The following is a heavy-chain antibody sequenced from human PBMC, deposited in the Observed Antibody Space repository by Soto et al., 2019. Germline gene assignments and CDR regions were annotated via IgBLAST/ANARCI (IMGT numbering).Heavy chain of an antibody. CDR3: ARAAKVTTASGYYFDY. V-gene: IGHV1-69*06. Sequence: QVQLVQSGAEVKKPGSSVKVSCKASGGTFSSYAISWVRQAPGQGLEWMGGIIPIFGTANYAQKFQGRGTITADKSTSTAYMELSSLRSEDTAVYYCARAAKVTTASGYYFDYWGQGTLVTVSS. CDR2: IIPIFGTA. CDR1: GGTFSSYA. J-gene: IGHJ4*02. D-gene: IGHD2-21*02.